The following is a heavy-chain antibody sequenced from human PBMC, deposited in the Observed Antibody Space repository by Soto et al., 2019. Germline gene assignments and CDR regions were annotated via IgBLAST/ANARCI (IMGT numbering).Heavy chain of an antibody. D-gene: IGHD3-16*01. V-gene: IGHV4-34*01. Sequence: SETLSLTCAVYGGSFSGYYWSWIRQPPGKGLEWIGEINHSGSTNYNPSLKSRVTISVDTSKNQFSLKLSSVTAADTAVYYCARVRGIMAYWGQGTLVTVSS. CDR3: ARVRGIMAY. CDR1: GGSFSGYY. CDR2: INHSGST. J-gene: IGHJ4*02.